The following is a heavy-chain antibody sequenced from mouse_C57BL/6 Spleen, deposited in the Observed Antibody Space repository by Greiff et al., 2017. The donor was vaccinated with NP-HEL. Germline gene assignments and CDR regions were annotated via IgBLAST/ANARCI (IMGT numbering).Heavy chain of an antibody. CDR2: ISSGGDYI. Sequence: EVMLVESGGDLVKPGGSLKLSCAASGFTFSSYGMSWVRQTPDKRLEWVAYISSGGDYIYYADTVKGRFTISRDNARNTLYLQMSSLKSEDTAMYYCTRDYYGSSYGYFDVWGTGTTVTVSS. CDR3: TRDYYGSSYGYFDV. CDR1: GFTFSSYG. J-gene: IGHJ1*03. D-gene: IGHD1-1*01. V-gene: IGHV5-9-1*02.